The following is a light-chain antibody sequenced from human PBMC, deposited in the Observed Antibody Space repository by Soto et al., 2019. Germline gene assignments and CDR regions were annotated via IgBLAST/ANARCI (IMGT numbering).Light chain of an antibody. V-gene: IGKV3-20*01. CDR2: GAS. CDR1: QSVSSTY. J-gene: IGKJ4*01. Sequence: EIVLTQSPGTLSLSPGERATLSCRASQSVSSTYLAWYQQKPGQAPRLLIYGASSRATGIPDRFSRSGSGTDFTLTISRLEPEDFAVYYCQQYESSPTAFGGGTKVEIK. CDR3: QQYESSPTA.